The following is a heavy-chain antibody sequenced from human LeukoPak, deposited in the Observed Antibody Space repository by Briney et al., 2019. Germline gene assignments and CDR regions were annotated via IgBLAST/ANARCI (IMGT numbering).Heavy chain of an antibody. Sequence: TGGSLRLSCAASGFTFSSYGMHWVRQAPGKGLEWVSSISSSSSYIYYADSVKGRFTISRDNAKNSLYLQMNSLRAEDTAVYYCARVQFGGYYDFWSGYYNHFDYWGQGTLVTVSS. CDR1: GFTFSSYG. J-gene: IGHJ4*02. CDR3: ARVQFGGYYDFWSGYYNHFDY. CDR2: ISSSSSYI. D-gene: IGHD3-3*01. V-gene: IGHV3-21*01.